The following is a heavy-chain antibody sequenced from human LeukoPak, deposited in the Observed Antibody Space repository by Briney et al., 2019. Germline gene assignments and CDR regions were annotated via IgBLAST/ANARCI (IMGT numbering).Heavy chain of an antibody. CDR2: ISSSGSTI. J-gene: IGHJ4*02. V-gene: IGHV3-48*04. CDR1: GFTFSSYS. D-gene: IGHD3-16*01. Sequence: GGSLRLSCAASGFTFSSYSMTWVRQAPGKGLEWVSYISSSGSTIYYADSVKGRFTISRDNAKNSLYLQMNSLRAEDTAVYYCARVFTGGYYFDYWGQGTLVTVSS. CDR3: ARVFTGGYYFDY.